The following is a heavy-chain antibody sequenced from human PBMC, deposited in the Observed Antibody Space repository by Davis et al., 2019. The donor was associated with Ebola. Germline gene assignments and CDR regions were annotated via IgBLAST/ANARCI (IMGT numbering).Heavy chain of an antibody. CDR3: ARGATVVKALDY. V-gene: IGHV3-74*01. CDR2: INSDGSST. D-gene: IGHD4-23*01. CDR1: GFTFSSYW. Sequence: HTGGSLRLSCAASGFTFSSYWMHWVRQAPGKGLVWVSRINSDGSSTSYADHVKGRFTISRDNAKNTLHLEMNSLRAEDTGGYYCARGATVVKALDYWGQGTLVTVSS. J-gene: IGHJ4*02.